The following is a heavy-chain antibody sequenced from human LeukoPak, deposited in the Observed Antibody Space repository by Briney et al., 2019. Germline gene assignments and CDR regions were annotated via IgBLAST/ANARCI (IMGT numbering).Heavy chain of an antibody. J-gene: IGHJ4*02. V-gene: IGHV4-59*08. CDR3: ARHEDRNWYFDH. D-gene: IGHD1-1*01. CDR1: GASISSYY. CDR2: LYDGGTT. Sequence: PSETLSLTCTVSGASISSYYWSWIRQPPGRGLEWIGHLYDGGTTNYNPSLKSRVTMSVDTSKNQFSLKLSSVTAPDTAVYYCARHEDRNWYFDHWGQGTLVTVSS.